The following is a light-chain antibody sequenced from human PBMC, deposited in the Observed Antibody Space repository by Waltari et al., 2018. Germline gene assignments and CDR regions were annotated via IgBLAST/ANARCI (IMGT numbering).Light chain of an antibody. CDR3: CSYAGSNTFI. J-gene: IGLJ2*01. Sequence: QSALTQPRSVSGSPGQSVTISCTGTSSDVGYYNYVSWYQQHPGKAPKLMIYDVTWRPSGVPDRFSGSKSGNTASLTISGLQAEDEADYYCCSYAGSNTFILGGGTKLTVL. V-gene: IGLV2-11*01. CDR2: DVT. CDR1: SSDVGYYNY.